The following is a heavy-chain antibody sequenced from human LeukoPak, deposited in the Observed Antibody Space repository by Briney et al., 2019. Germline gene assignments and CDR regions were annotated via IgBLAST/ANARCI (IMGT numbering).Heavy chain of an antibody. J-gene: IGHJ4*02. V-gene: IGHV3-7*01. CDR1: GFTFSSYR. Sequence: GGSLRLSCEASGFTFSSYRMAWVRQAPGKGLEWVANINPAGSDTYYVDSVKGRFTISRDNAKKSTSLQMNSLRVEETALYYCVRWGVAADMQDWGQGTLVTVSS. CDR2: INPAGSDT. D-gene: IGHD2-2*01. CDR3: VRWGVAADMQD.